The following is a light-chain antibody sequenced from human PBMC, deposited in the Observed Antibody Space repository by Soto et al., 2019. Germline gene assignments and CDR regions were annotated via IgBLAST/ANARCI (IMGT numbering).Light chain of an antibody. CDR3: SSYTSSSTLDVV. Sequence: QPASVSGSPGQSITISCTGTSSDVGGYNYVSWYQQHPGKAPKLMIYDVSNRPSGVSNRFSGSKSGNTASLTISGLQAEDEADYYCSSYTSSSTLDVVFGGGTKLTVL. J-gene: IGLJ2*01. CDR1: SSDVGGYNY. V-gene: IGLV2-14*01. CDR2: DVS.